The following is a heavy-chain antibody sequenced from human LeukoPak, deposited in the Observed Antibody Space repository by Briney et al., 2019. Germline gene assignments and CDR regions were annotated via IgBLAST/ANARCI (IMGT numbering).Heavy chain of an antibody. D-gene: IGHD4-17*01. V-gene: IGHV4-4*07. CDR1: GGSISSYY. CDR2: IYTSGSI. CDR3: ARDHRRDYGDYHFDY. J-gene: IGHJ4*02. Sequence: SETLSLTCIVSGGSISSYYWSWIRQPAGKGLEWIGRIYTSGSINYNPSLKSRVTMSVDTSKNQFSLKLTSLTAADTAVYYCARDHRRDYGDYHFDYWGQETLVTVSS.